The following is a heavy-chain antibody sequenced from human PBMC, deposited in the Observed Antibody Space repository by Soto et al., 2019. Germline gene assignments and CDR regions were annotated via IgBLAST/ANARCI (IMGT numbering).Heavy chain of an antibody. J-gene: IGHJ5*01. CDR1: GDSISNLDYF. CDR2: IYKSATT. V-gene: IGHV4-30-4*01. Sequence: QTLSLTCSVSGDSISNLDYFWAWIRQPPGQALEYIGYIYKSATTYYNPSFESRVAISVDTSKSQFSLNVTSVTAADTAVYFCARGRYCLTGRCFPNWFDSWGQGALVTVSS. D-gene: IGHD7-27*01. CDR3: ARGRYCLTGRCFPNWFDS.